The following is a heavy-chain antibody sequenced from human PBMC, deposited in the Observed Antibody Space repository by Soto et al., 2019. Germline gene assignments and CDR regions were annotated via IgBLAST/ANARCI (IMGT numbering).Heavy chain of an antibody. CDR3: ARGARPLFDY. CDR2: INHSGST. Sequence: PSDTLSLTCAVYGGSFSGYYWSWIRQPPGKGLEWIGEINHSGSTNYNPSLKSRVTISVDTSKNQFSLKLSPVTAADTAVYYCARGARPLFDYWGQGNLVTVSS. CDR1: GGSFSGYY. J-gene: IGHJ4*02. V-gene: IGHV4-34*01. D-gene: IGHD1-26*01.